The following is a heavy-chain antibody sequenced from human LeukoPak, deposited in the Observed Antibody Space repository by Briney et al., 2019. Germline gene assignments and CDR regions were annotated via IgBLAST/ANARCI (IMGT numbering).Heavy chain of an antibody. J-gene: IGHJ6*03. CDR2: INPNSGGT. V-gene: IGHV1-2*02. CDR1: GYTFTGYY. CDR3: ARESSPFPVVANSSGGERTYYYYYMDV. D-gene: IGHD6-19*01. Sequence: VASVKVSCKASGYTFTGYYMHWVRQAPGQGLEWMGWINPNSGGTNYAQRLQGRVTMRRDTYMSTAYMELSRLRSDDTAVYYCARESSPFPVVANSSGGERTYYYYYMDVWGKGTTVTVSS.